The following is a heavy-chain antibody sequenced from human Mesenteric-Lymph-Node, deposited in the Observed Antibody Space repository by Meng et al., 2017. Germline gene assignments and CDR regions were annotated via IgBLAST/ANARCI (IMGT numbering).Heavy chain of an antibody. CDR1: GFTFSSYA. Sequence: GESLKISCAASGFTFSSYAMSWVRQAPGKGLEWVSAISGSGGSTYYADSVKGRFTISRDNSNNMLYLQMNSLRAEDTAVYYCARDKGTTSCDNWGQGTLVTVSS. CDR2: ISGSGGST. CDR3: ARDKGTTSCDN. D-gene: IGHD2/OR15-2a*01. V-gene: IGHV3-23*01. J-gene: IGHJ4*02.